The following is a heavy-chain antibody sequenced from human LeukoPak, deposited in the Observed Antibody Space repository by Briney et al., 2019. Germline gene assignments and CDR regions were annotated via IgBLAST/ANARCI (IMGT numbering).Heavy chain of an antibody. Sequence: PGGSLRLSCAASGFIFTNYFMSWVRQAPGKGLEWVASIKHDGSEKYYVDSVRGRFTISRDSTMNSLYLQMSSLRAEDTAVYYCATDRGWRTSGYYLYYFEDWGQGTLVTYSS. CDR1: GFIFTNYF. D-gene: IGHD3-3*01. CDR3: ATDRGWRTSGYYLYYFED. V-gene: IGHV3-7*01. J-gene: IGHJ4*02. CDR2: IKHDGSEK.